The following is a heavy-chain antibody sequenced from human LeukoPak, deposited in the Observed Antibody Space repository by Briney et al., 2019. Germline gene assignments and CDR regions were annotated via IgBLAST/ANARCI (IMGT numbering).Heavy chain of an antibody. Sequence: SETLSLTCTVSGASIRSGDYYWSWIRQPPGTGLEWTGYIYDSGSTYYNPSLKSRITISVDTSENRFSLKLSSVTATDTAVYYCARDCSGGSCYGAFDIWGQGTMVTVSS. V-gene: IGHV4-30-4*01. CDR1: GASIRSGDYY. D-gene: IGHD2-15*01. CDR2: IYDSGST. CDR3: ARDCSGGSCYGAFDI. J-gene: IGHJ3*02.